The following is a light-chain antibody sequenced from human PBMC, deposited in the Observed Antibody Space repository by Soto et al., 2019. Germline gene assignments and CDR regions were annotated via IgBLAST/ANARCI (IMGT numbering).Light chain of an antibody. Sequence: EIVMTQSPATLSVSPGERATLPCRASQSVSGNLAWYQQRPGQAPRLLIYGASTRATGIPARFSGSGSGTEFTLTISSLQSEDFAVYYWQQYNNWPPITFGGGTKVEIK. CDR3: QQYNNWPPIT. CDR1: QSVSGN. V-gene: IGKV3-15*01. CDR2: GAS. J-gene: IGKJ4*01.